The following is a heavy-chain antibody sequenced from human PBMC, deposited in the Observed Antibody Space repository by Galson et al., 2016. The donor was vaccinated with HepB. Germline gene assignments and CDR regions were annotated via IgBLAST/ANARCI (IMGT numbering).Heavy chain of an antibody. J-gene: IGHJ5*02. D-gene: IGHD2-2*01. CDR3: AHRPPWTLVLPTATTASWFDP. V-gene: IGHV2-5*02. CDR2: IFWDDDQ. CDR1: GFSLNTTGVS. Sequence: PALVKPTQTLTLTCTFSGFSLNTTGVSVGWIRQSPGKALEWLALIFWDDDQRYSPSLTGRLTITEDTSKNQVVLTMTDMDPVDTATYYCAHRPPWTLVLPTATTASWFDPRGQGILVTVSS.